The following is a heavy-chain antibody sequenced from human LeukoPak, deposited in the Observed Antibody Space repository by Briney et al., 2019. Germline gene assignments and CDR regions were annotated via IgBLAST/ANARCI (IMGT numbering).Heavy chain of an antibody. CDR2: ISSSSSYI. J-gene: IGHJ4*02. Sequence: GGSLRLSCAASGFTFSSYSMNWVRQAPGKGLEWVSSISSSSSYIYYADSVKGRVTISRDNAKNSLYLQMNSLRAEDTAVYYCAKRGEIYYDSWSGYDPSDYWGQGTLVTVSS. V-gene: IGHV3-21*01. CDR1: GFTFSSYS. CDR3: AKRGEIYYDSWSGYDPSDY. D-gene: IGHD3-3*01.